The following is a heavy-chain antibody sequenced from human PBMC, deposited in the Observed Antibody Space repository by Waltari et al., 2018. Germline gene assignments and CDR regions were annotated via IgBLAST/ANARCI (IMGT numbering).Heavy chain of an antibody. V-gene: IGHV1-3*01. CDR1: GYTFPSYA. Sequence: QVQLVQSGAEVKKPGASVKVSCKASGYTFPSYAMHWVPQAPGQRLEWMGWINAGNGNTKYSQKYQGRVTITRETSASTAYMELSSLRSEDMAVYDWAGRGEAIFGGYYDGMDVWGQGTTVTVSS. J-gene: IGHJ6*02. D-gene: IGHD3-3*01. CDR2: INAGNGNT. CDR3: AGRGEAIFGGYYDGMDV.